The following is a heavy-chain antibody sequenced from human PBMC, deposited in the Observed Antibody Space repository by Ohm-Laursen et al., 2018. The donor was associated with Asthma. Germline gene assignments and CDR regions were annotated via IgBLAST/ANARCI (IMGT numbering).Heavy chain of an antibody. J-gene: IGHJ6*02. CDR1: GFTFSSYA. D-gene: IGHD1-26*01. Sequence: SLRLSCSASGFTFSSYAMHWVRQAPGKGLEWVAVISYDGSNKYYADSVKGRFTISRDNSRNTLYMQMNSPRVEDTAVYYCAKALVGAPLYYHYYGMDVWGQGTTVTVSS. CDR2: ISYDGSNK. CDR3: AKALVGAPLYYHYYGMDV. V-gene: IGHV3-30-3*01.